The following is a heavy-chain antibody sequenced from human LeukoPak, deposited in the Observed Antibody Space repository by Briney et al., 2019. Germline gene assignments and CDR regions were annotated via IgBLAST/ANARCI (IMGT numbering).Heavy chain of an antibody. Sequence: ASVKVSCKASGYTFTSYGISWVRQAPGQGLEWMGWISAYNGNTNYAQKLQGRVTMTTDTSTSTAYMELRSLRSDDTAVYYCARDRLYCSGGSCYYYGMDVWGQGTTVTVSS. CDR2: ISAYNGNT. CDR3: ARDRLYCSGGSCYYYGMDV. CDR1: GYTFTSYG. V-gene: IGHV1-18*01. D-gene: IGHD2-15*01. J-gene: IGHJ6*02.